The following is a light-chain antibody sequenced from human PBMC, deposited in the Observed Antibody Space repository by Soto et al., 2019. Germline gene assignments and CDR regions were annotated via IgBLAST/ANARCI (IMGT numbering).Light chain of an antibody. CDR2: AAS. V-gene: IGKV1-39*01. CDR1: QSISSY. Sequence: DIQMTQSPSSLSASVGDRVTITCRASQSISSYLNWYQQKPGKAPKLLIYAASSLQSGVPSRFSGSGSGTDFTLTIISLHPEDFATDYCQQSHSTPWTSGQGTTVHIK. J-gene: IGKJ1*01. CDR3: QQSHSTPWT.